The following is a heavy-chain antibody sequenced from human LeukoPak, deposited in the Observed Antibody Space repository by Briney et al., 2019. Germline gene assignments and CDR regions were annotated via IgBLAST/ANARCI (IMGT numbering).Heavy chain of an antibody. D-gene: IGHD5-18*01. Sequence: GGSLRLSCAASGFTFSSYWIHWVRRPPGKGLVWVSRVNGDGSDTNYADSVKGRFTISRDNAQNTLYLQMNSLRAEDTAVYYCVRAGYTSGADYWGQGTLVTVSS. CDR1: GFTFSSYW. J-gene: IGHJ4*02. CDR3: VRAGYTSGADY. CDR2: VNGDGSDT. V-gene: IGHV3-74*01.